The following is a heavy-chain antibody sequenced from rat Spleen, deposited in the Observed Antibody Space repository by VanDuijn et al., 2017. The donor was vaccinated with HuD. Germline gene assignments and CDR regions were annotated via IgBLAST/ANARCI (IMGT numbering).Heavy chain of an antibody. CDR1: GFTFNNYW. V-gene: IGHV5-31*01. Sequence: EVQLVESGGGLVQPGRSLKLSCVASGFTFNNYWMTWIRQAPGKGLEWVASITNTGGSTYYPDSVKGQFTSSRDNAKSTLYLQMNSLKSEDTATYYCTRDRTMGITHYYVMDAWGQGASVTVSS. CDR3: TRDRTMGITHYYVMDA. CDR2: ITNTGGST. J-gene: IGHJ4*01. D-gene: IGHD1-9*01.